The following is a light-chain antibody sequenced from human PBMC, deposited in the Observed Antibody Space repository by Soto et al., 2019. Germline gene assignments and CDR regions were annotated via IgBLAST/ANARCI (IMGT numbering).Light chain of an antibody. J-gene: IGKJ4*01. V-gene: IGKV3-15*01. Sequence: EIVMTQSPATLSVSPGERATLSCRASQSVYSTLAWYQQKPGQAPSLLIYHASTRATGIPARFSGSWSGTEFTLTISSLQSEDFAVYYCQQYNKWPLTFGGGTKLEIK. CDR3: QQYNKWPLT. CDR2: HAS. CDR1: QSVYST.